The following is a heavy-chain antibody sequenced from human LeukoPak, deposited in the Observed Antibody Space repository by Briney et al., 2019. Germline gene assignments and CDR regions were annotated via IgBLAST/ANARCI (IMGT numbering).Heavy chain of an antibody. V-gene: IGHV1-8*01. CDR3: ARGGTIAARRWYGY. Sequence: ASVKVSCKASGYTFTSNDINWVRQATGQGLEWMGWMNPNSGNTGYAQKFQGRVTMTRNTSISTAYMELSSLRSEDTAVYYCARGGTIAARRWYGYWGQGTLVTVSS. D-gene: IGHD6-6*01. J-gene: IGHJ4*02. CDR2: MNPNSGNT. CDR1: GYTFTSND.